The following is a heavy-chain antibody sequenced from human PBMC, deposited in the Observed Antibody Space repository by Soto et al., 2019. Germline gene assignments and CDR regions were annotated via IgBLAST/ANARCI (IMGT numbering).Heavy chain of an antibody. CDR1: GFTFSSYG. J-gene: IGHJ4*02. D-gene: IGHD2-15*01. CDR2: ISYDGSNK. Sequence: QVQLVESGGGVVQPGRSLRLSCAASGFTFSSYGMHWVRQAPGKGLEWVAVISYDGSNKYYADSVKGRFTISRDNSKNTLYLQMNSLRAEDTAVYYCAKAPPRGRPHGVVVVAAKRAGASNWGQGTLVTVSS. V-gene: IGHV3-30*18. CDR3: AKAPPRGRPHGVVVVAAKRAGASN.